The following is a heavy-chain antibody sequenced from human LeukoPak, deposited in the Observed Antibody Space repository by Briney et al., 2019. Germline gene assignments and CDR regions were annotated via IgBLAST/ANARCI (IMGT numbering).Heavy chain of an antibody. CDR1: GGTFSSYA. J-gene: IGHJ4*02. CDR2: IIPILGIA. V-gene: IGHV1-69*04. D-gene: IGHD2-21*01. CDR3: ARGPVVRYYFDY. Sequence: AASVKVSCKASGGTFSSYAISWVRQAPGQGLEWMGRIIPILGIANYAQKFQGRVTITADKSTSTAYMELSSLRSEDTAVYYCARGPVVRYYFDYWGQGTLVTVSS.